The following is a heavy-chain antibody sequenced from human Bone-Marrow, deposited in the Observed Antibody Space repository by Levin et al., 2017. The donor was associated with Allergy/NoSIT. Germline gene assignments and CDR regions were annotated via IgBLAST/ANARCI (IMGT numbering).Heavy chain of an antibody. CDR1: GFTLSSHA. CDR3: AKGGISTSGLDY. J-gene: IGHJ4*02. V-gene: IGHV3-23*01. Sequence: GESLKISCAASGFTLSSHAMTWVRQAPGKGLEWVSSIEYHGYSTYYADSVKGRFTISRDNSRNTLSLQMNSLRAEDTALYYCAKGGISTSGLDYWGQGVLVTVSS. CDR2: IEYHGYST. D-gene: IGHD6-13*01.